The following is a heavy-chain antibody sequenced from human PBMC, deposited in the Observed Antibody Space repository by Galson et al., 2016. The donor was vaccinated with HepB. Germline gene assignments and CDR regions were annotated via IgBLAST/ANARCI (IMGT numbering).Heavy chain of an antibody. Sequence: SLRLSCAGSGFTFSNYGMHWVRQAPGKGLEWVAVIWFDGSGQYYADSVKGRFTISRDNSKNTLYLQMNSLRAEDTAVYYCARDGIYDEYPTLDYWGQGILVTVSS. CDR1: GFTFSNYG. V-gene: IGHV3-33*01. D-gene: IGHD5/OR15-5a*01. CDR3: ARDGIYDEYPTLDY. CDR2: IWFDGSGQ. J-gene: IGHJ4*02.